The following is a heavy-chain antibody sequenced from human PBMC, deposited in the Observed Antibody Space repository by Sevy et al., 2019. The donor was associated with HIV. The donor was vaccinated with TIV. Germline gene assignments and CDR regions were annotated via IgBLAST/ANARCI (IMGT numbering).Heavy chain of an antibody. Sequence: GGSLRLSCTASGFTFSDYAMSWVRQAPGKGLEWVGFIRSKAYGGTTEYAASVKGRFTISRDDSKSIAYLQMNSLKTEDTAVYYCTREEGLATITMLGSDYWGQGTLVTVSS. CDR2: IRSKAYGGTT. CDR3: TREEGLATITMLGSDY. V-gene: IGHV3-49*04. J-gene: IGHJ4*02. D-gene: IGHD3-10*02. CDR1: GFTFSDYA.